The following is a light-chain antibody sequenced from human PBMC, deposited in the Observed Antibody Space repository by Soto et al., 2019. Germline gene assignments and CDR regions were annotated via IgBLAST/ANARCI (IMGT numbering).Light chain of an antibody. CDR3: SSYTISSTLV. CDR1: SSDVGGHNY. CDR2: EVS. V-gene: IGLV2-14*01. Sequence: QSALTQSASVSGSPGQSITISCTGTSSDVGGHNYVSWYQQHPGKAPKFMIYEVSNRPSGVSNRFSGSKSGNTASLTISGLQAEDEADYYCSSYTISSTLVFGGGTKLTV. J-gene: IGLJ2*01.